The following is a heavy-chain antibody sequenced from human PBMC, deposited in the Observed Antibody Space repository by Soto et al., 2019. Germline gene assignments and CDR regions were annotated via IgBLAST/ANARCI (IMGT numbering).Heavy chain of an antibody. CDR2: IYHSGST. Sequence: SETLSLTCAVSGGSISSCGYSWSWIRQPPGKGLEWIGYIYHSGSTYYNPSLKSRVTISVDRSKNQFSLKLSSVTAADTAVYYCAASRAETYSSSWPTPYYFDYWGQGTLVTVSS. CDR3: AASRAETYSSSWPTPYYFDY. V-gene: IGHV4-30-2*01. J-gene: IGHJ4*02. CDR1: GGSISSCGYS. D-gene: IGHD6-13*01.